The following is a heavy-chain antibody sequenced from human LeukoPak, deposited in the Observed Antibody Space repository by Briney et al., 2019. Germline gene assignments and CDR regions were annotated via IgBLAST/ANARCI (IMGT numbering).Heavy chain of an antibody. CDR1: GYYTFTSHG. D-gene: IGHD2-2*01. CDR2: ISSYSGDT. V-gene: IGHV1-18*01. J-gene: IGHJ3*02. CDR3: ARDGEYCTSTTNCPHGFDI. Sequence: ASVKVSCKASGYYTFTSHGISWVRQAPGQGLEWMGWISSYSGDTNYAQKFQGRLTMTRDTSATTAYMELRSLRSDDTAVYYCARDGEYCTSTTNCPHGFDIWGLGTMLTVSS.